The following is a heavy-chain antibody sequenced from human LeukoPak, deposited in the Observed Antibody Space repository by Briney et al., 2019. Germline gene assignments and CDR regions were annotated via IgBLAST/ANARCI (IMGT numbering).Heavy chain of an antibody. CDR3: AKDHLYYDYVWGSYRPRWYFDL. Sequence: GGSLRLSCAASGFTFSSYGMHWVRQAPGKGLEWVAVIWYDGSNKYYADSVKGRFTISRDNSKNTLYLQMNSLRAEDTAVYYCAKDHLYYDYVWGSYRPRWYFDLWGRGTLVTVSS. V-gene: IGHV3-33*06. D-gene: IGHD3-16*02. CDR2: IWYDGSNK. J-gene: IGHJ2*01. CDR1: GFTFSSYG.